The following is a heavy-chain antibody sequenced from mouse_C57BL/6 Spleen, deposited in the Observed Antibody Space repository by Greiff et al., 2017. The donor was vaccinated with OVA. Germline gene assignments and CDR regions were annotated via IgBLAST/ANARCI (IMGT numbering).Heavy chain of an antibody. J-gene: IGHJ2*01. CDR3: ARFPITMVVAYYFDY. V-gene: IGHV7-3*01. D-gene: IGHD1-1*01. Sequence: VQLKESGGGLVQPGGSLSLSCAASGFTFTDYYMSWVRQPPGKALEWLGFIRNKANGYTTEYSASVKGRFTISRDNSQSILYLQMNALRAEDSATYYCARFPITMVVAYYFDYWGQGTTLTVSS. CDR2: IRNKANGYTT. CDR1: GFTFTDYY.